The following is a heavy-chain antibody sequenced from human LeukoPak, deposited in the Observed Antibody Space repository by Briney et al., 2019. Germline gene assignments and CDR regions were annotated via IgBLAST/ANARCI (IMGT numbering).Heavy chain of an antibody. CDR3: AKGRGYPFFDY. V-gene: IGHV3-23*01. CDR1: GFTFSSYA. Sequence: GGSLRLSCAASGFTFSSYAMSWVRQAPGKGLEWVSAISGSGGSTYYADSVKGRFTISRDNSKNTLYLQMNSLGAEDTAIYYCAKGRGYPFFDYWGQGTLLTVSS. D-gene: IGHD5-12*01. J-gene: IGHJ4*02. CDR2: ISGSGGST.